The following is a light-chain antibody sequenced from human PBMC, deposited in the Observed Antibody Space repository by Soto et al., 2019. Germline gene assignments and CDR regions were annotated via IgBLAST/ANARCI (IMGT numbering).Light chain of an antibody. CDR2: WAS. Sequence: DIVMTQSPDSLAVSLGERATINCKSSQSVLYSSNNKNFLAWYQQKPGQPPKLLIYWASTLESGVPDRFSGSGSGTDFTLTISSLQAEDVAVYYCQQHYNTPRTFGQGTKVEIK. CDR3: QQHYNTPRT. V-gene: IGKV4-1*01. CDR1: QSVLYSSNNKNF. J-gene: IGKJ1*01.